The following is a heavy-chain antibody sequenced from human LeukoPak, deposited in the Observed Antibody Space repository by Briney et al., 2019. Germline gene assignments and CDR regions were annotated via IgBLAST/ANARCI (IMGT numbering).Heavy chain of an antibody. J-gene: IGHJ6*03. Sequence: PGGSLRLSCAASGFTFSSYATSWVRQAPGKGLEWVSAISGSGGSTYYADSVKGRFTISRDNSKNTLYLQMNSLRAEDTAVYYCAKDGRGRYYDFWSGYYEGTYYYYCMDVWGKGTTVTVSS. D-gene: IGHD3-3*01. CDR1: GFTFSSYA. V-gene: IGHV3-23*01. CDR2: ISGSGGST. CDR3: AKDGRGRYYDFWSGYYEGTYYYYCMDV.